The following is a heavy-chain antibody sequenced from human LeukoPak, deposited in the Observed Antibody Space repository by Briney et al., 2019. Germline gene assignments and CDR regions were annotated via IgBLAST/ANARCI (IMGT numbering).Heavy chain of an antibody. CDR3: TTEGGHGDY. CDR1: GFTFSSYA. CDR2: ISYDGSNK. D-gene: IGHD5-12*01. V-gene: IGHV3-30-3*01. Sequence: GGSLRLSCAASGFTFSSYAMHWVRQAPGKGLEWVAVISYDGSNKYYADSVKGRFTISRDNSKNTLYLQMNSLKTEDTAVYYCTTEGGHGDYWGQGTLVTVSS. J-gene: IGHJ4*02.